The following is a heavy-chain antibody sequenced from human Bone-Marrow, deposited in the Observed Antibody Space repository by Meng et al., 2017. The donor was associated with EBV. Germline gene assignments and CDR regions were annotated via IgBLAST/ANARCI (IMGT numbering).Heavy chain of an antibody. CDR3: ARFTYYYDSSGPNWFDP. J-gene: IGHJ5*02. CDR2: INPNSGGT. CDR1: GYTFTGYY. D-gene: IGHD3-22*01. V-gene: IGHV1-2*06. Sequence: QVQLVQAGAVVKKPGASVKVSCKASGYTFTGYYMHWVRQAPGQGLEWMGRINPNSGGTNYAQKFQGRVTMTRDTSISTAYMELSRLRSDDTAVYYCARFTYYYDSSGPNWFDPWGQGTLVTVSS.